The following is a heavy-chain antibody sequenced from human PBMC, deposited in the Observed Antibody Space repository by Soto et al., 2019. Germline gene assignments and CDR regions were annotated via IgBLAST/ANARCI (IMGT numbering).Heavy chain of an antibody. J-gene: IGHJ4*02. CDR3: ARQYCSGGSCYTLDY. Sequence: QVQLVQSGAEVKKPGASVKVSCKASGYTFTSYYMHWVRQAPGQGLEWMGIINPSGGSTSYAQKFQGRVTMTRDTSTSTVYMELSSLRSEDTAVYYCARQYCSGGSCYTLDYWGQGTLVTLSS. CDR1: GYTFTSYY. CDR2: INPSGGST. V-gene: IGHV1-46*01. D-gene: IGHD2-15*01.